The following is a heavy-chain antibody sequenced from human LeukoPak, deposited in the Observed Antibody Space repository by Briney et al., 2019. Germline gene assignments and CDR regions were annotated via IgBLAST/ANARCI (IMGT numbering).Heavy chain of an antibody. CDR1: GGTFSSYA. J-gene: IGHJ3*02. V-gene: IGHV1-69*13. D-gene: IGHD5-12*01. CDR2: IIPIFGTA. CDR3: ARGGRYSGYDDAFDI. Sequence: SVKVSCKASGGTFSSYAISWVRQAPGQGLEWMGGIIPIFGTASYAQKFQGRVTITADESTSTAYMELSSLRSEDTAVYYCARGGRYSGYDDAFDIWGQGTMVTVSS.